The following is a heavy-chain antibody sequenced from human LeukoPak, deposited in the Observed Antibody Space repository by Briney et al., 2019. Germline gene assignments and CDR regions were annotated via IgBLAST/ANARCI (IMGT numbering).Heavy chain of an antibody. CDR2: IKQDGSEK. V-gene: IGHV3-7*01. CDR3: ASYSTVIAAGGVALANWFDP. D-gene: IGHD6-13*01. CDR1: GFTFSSYW. Sequence: GGSLRLSCAASGFTFSSYWMSWVRQAPGKGLEWVANIKQDGSEKYYVDSVKGRFTISRDNAKNSLYLQMNSLRAEDTAVYYCASYSTVIAAGGVALANWFDPWGQGTLVTVSS. J-gene: IGHJ5*02.